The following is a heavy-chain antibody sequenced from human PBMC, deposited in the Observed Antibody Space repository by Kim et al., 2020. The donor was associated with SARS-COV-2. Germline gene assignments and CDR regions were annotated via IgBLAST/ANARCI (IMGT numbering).Heavy chain of an antibody. CDR1: GFIFNIYS. CDR3: ARDRYWGFDY. Sequence: GGSLRLSCAASGFIFNIYSINWVRQAPGRGLEWISYITPDSNTIYYADSVKGRFTISRDNAKNSLYLQMNSLRDDDTAVYYCARDRYWGFDYWGPGTLVTVSS. J-gene: IGHJ4*02. D-gene: IGHD7-27*01. V-gene: IGHV3-48*02. CDR2: ITPDSNTI.